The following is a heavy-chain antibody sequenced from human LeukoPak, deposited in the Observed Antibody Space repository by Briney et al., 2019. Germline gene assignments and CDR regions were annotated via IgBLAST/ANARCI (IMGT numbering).Heavy chain of an antibody. V-gene: IGHV4-59*08. Sequence: SETLSLTCAVSGGSISSYYWTWLRPPPRKGLEWVGYISYSGNTNHIPSLKSRVTMSVDTSKSQFSLKLNSVTAADTAVYYCACLSSNGRRAFDIWGQGTMVTVSS. CDR1: GGSISSYY. CDR2: ISYSGNT. D-gene: IGHD2-8*01. CDR3: ACLSSNGRRAFDI. J-gene: IGHJ3*02.